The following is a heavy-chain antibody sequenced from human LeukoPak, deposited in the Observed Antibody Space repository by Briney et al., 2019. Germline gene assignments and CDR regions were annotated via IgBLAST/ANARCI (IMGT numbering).Heavy chain of an antibody. V-gene: IGHV3-74*01. J-gene: IGHJ4*02. CDR2: INSDGSST. D-gene: IGHD6-19*01. CDR1: GFTFSSYW. CDR3: ARRGYSSGWYVIDY. Sequence: GGSLRLSCAASGFTFSSYWMHWVRQAPGKGLVWVSRINSDGSSTTYADSVKGRFTISRDNAKNTLYLQMNSLRAEDTAVYYRARRGYSSGWYVIDYWGQGTLVTVSS.